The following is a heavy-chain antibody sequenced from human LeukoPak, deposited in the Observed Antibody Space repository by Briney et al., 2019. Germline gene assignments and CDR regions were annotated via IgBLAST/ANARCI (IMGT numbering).Heavy chain of an antibody. D-gene: IGHD6-19*01. CDR3: ARVPSNSSGRYEHFDH. CDR2: ISAYNGDT. CDR1: GYTFTSHS. V-gene: IGHV1-18*01. J-gene: IGHJ4*01. Sequence: AASVKVSCKASGYTFTSHSISWVRQAPGQGLEWMGWISAYNGDTKYAQNFQGRVTMTTDASTTTAYMELRSLTSDDTAVYYCARVPSNSSGRYEHFDHWGHGTLVTVSS.